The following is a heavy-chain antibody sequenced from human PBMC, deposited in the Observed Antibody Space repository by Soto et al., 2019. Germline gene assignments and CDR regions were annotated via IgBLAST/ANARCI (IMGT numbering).Heavy chain of an antibody. J-gene: IGHJ6*02. V-gene: IGHV4-30-2*03. D-gene: IGHD3-10*01. CDR3: ARHSWPRGLVRYYGMSV. CDR1: GASFGSGGSW. CDR2: IYHTGNT. Sequence: LTCAVSGASFGSGGSWWRWVRKPPGKGLDWIGQIYHTGNTQYNPSLRSRVTISVDTSKNQLSLTVTSVTAADSAVYYCARHSWPRGLVRYYGMSVWRPGTTVTVSS.